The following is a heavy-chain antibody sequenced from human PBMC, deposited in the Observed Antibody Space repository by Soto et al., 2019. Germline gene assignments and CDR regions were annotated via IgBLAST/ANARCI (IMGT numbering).Heavy chain of an antibody. J-gene: IGHJ4*02. CDR1: GASISSSY. V-gene: IGHV4-59*01. CDR3: ARGDYYDSSGHYYFDY. D-gene: IGHD3-22*01. CDR2: IYHTGTT. Sequence: SETLSLTCKVSGASISSSYWSWIRQPPGKGLEWIAYIYHTGTTNYNPSLKSRVTISLDTSKSQLSLNLTSLTTADTAVYFCARGDYYDSSGHYYFDYWGQGTLVTVSS.